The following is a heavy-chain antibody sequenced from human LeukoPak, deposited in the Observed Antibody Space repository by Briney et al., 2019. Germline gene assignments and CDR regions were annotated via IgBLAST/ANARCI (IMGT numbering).Heavy chain of an antibody. CDR3: ARLVYRLSTGYYFDY. CDR1: GGSISSDY. V-gene: IGHV4-59*08. CDR2: IYYSGST. J-gene: IGHJ4*02. Sequence: SETLSLTCTVSGGSISSDYWGWIRQPPGEGLEWIGYIYYSGSTNYNPSLKSRVTISVDTSKNQLSLRLSSVTAADTAVFYCARLVYRLSTGYYFDYWGQGTLVTVSS. D-gene: IGHD1-14*01.